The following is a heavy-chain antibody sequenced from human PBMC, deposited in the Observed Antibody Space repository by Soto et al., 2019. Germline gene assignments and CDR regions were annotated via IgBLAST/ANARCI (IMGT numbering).Heavy chain of an antibody. CDR1: GFTFSSYG. CDR3: ARDGRWELPTNYFDY. D-gene: IGHD1-26*01. Sequence: GGSLRLSCAASGFTFSSYGMHWVRQAPGKGLEWVAVIWYDGSNKYYADSVKGRFTISRDNSKNTLYLQMNSLRAEDTAVYYCARDGRWELPTNYFDYWGQGTLVTVSS. CDR2: IWYDGSNK. J-gene: IGHJ4*02. V-gene: IGHV3-33*01.